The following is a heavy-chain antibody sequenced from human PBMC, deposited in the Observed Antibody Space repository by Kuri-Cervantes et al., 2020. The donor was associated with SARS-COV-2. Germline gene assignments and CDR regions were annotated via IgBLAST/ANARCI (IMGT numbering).Heavy chain of an antibody. CDR3: VRDADKLYSSSSLNPRADY. V-gene: IGHV1-18*01. J-gene: IGHJ4*02. CDR1: GYTFTSYG. CDR2: ISAYNGNT. Sequence: ASVKVSCKASGYTFTSYGISWVRQAPGQGLEWMGWISAYNGNTNYAQKLQGRVTMTTDSSTITAYMELRSLRSDDTAVYYCVRDADKLYSSSSLNPRADYWGQGTLVTVSS. D-gene: IGHD6-6*01.